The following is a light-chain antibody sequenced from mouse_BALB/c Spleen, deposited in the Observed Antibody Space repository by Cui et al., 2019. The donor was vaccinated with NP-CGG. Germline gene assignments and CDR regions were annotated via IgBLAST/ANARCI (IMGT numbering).Light chain of an antibody. CDR1: IGAVTTNNF. V-gene: IGLV1*01. J-gene: IGLJ1*01. Sequence: QAVVTPESALTTSPGETVTLTCRSSIGAVTTNNFANWVQEKPDHLFTGLIGGTHNRAPGVPARFSGSLIGDKAALTITGAQTEDEAIYFCALWYSNHWVFGGGTKLTVL. CDR2: GTH. CDR3: ALWYSNHWV.